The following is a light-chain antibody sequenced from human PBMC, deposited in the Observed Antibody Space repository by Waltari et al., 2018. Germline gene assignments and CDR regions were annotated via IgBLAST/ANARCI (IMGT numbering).Light chain of an antibody. CDR3: HQYNHWPTFT. V-gene: IGKV3-15*01. J-gene: IGKJ2*01. Sequence: EIEMTQSPATLSVSPGERVPLPCRASQSVGNNLAWYQQRPGQAPRLLIYGASTRATDISDRFSGSGSGTDFTLTISALQSEDLAVYYCHQYNHWPTFTFGQGTKLQIE. CDR1: QSVGNN. CDR2: GAS.